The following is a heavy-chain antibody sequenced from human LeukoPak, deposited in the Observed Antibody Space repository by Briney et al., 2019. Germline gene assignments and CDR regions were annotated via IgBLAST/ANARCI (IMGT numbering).Heavy chain of an antibody. V-gene: IGHV3-53*01. Sequence: GGSLRLSCAASGFIFTDYSMNWVRQASGKGLEWVSVISSGGNTYYTDSVKGRFTISRDNSKNTLYLQMSSLRVEDTAVYYCARNDRGAFDIWGQGTMVTVSS. CDR3: ARNDRGAFDI. J-gene: IGHJ3*02. CDR2: ISSGGNT. D-gene: IGHD3-22*01. CDR1: GFIFTDYS.